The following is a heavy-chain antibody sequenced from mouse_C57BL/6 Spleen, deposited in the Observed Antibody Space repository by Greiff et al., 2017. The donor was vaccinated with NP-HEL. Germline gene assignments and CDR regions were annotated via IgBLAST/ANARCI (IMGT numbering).Heavy chain of an antibody. CDR3: ARTVDSSGWFAY. CDR1: GYTFTSYW. Sequence: VQLQQPGAELVKPGASVKLSCKASGYTFTSYWMQWVKQRPGQGLEWIGEIDPSDSYTNYNQKFKGKATLTVDTSSSTAYMQLSSLTSEDSAVYYCARTVDSSGWFAYWGQGTLVTVSA. V-gene: IGHV1-50*01. CDR2: IDPSDSYT. J-gene: IGHJ3*01. D-gene: IGHD3-2*02.